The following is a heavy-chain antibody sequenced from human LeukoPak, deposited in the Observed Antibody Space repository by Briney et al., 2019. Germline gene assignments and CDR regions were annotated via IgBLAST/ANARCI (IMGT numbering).Heavy chain of an antibody. D-gene: IGHD3-22*01. CDR3: ARALIGYGMDV. J-gene: IGHJ6*02. CDR1: GGSISSGDYY. Sequence: SETLSLTCTVSGGSISSGDYYWSWIRQPPGKGLEWIGYIYYSGSIYYNPSLKSRVTISVDTSKNQFSLKLSSVTAADTAVYYCARALIGYGMDVWGQGTTVTVSS. V-gene: IGHV4-30-4*01. CDR2: IYYSGSI.